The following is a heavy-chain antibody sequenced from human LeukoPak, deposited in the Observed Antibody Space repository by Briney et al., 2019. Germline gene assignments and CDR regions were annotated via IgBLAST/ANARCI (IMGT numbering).Heavy chain of an antibody. CDR3: ARVGPSEVGARGYYYYYYMDV. V-gene: IGHV1-18*01. D-gene: IGHD1-26*01. Sequence: ASVKVSCKASGYTFTSYGISWVRQAPGQGLEWMGWISGYNGNTNYVQKLQGRVTMTTDTSTSTAYMELRSLRSDDTAVYYCARVGPSEVGARGYYYYYYMDVWGKGTTVTISS. CDR1: GYTFTSYG. CDR2: ISGYNGNT. J-gene: IGHJ6*03.